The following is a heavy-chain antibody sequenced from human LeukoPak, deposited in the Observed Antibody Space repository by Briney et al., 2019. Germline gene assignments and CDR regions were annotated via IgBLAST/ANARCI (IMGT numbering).Heavy chain of an antibody. V-gene: IGHV3-23*01. J-gene: IGHJ4*02. CDR2: ISGSGGST. CDR1: GFTFSSYA. Sequence: GGSLRLSCAASGFTFSSYAMTWVRQAPGKGLEWVSAISGSGGSTYYADSVKGRFTISRDNSKNTLYLQMNSLRDVDTAVYYCAKDHARILWSYYWGQGTLVTVSS. D-gene: IGHD4/OR15-4a*01. CDR3: AKDHARILWSYY.